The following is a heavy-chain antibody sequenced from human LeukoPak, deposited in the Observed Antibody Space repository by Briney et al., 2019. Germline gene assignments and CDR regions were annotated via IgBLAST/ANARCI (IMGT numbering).Heavy chain of an antibody. J-gene: IGHJ4*02. CDR2: IWYDGSNK. V-gene: IGHV3-33*07. CDR3: AREGTDYYDSSGYYSY. Sequence: GGSLRLSCAASGFTFSRFWMTWVRQAPGKGLEWVAVIWYDGSNKYYADSVKGRFTISRDNSKKTLYLQMNSLRAEDTAVYYCAREGTDYYDSSGYYSYWGQGTLVTVSS. D-gene: IGHD3-22*01. CDR1: GFTFSRFW.